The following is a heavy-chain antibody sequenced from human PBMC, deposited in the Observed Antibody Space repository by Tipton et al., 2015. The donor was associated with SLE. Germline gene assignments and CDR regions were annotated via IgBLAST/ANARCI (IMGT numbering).Heavy chain of an antibody. J-gene: IGHJ6*02. Sequence: TLSLTCTVSGDSISRYYWSWIRQPPGRGLEWIGYMHYRGDTHYNPSLKSRVTISVDTSKIHFSLNLSSVTAADTAVYYCARQRSIGGKDYGMDVWGHGTTVTVSS. V-gene: IGHV4-59*08. CDR1: GDSISRYY. CDR3: ARQRSIGGKDYGMDV. CDR2: MHYRGDT. D-gene: IGHD3-16*01.